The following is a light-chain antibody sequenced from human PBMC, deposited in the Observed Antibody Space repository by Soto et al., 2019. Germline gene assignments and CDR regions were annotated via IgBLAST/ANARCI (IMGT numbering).Light chain of an antibody. CDR1: QGIRND. V-gene: IGKV1-17*01. CDR2: AAS. CDR3: LQHNCYPRT. J-gene: IGKJ2*02. Sequence: DIQMTQSPSSLSASVGDRVTITCRASQGIRNDVGWYQQKAGKAPMRLISAASHLQRRVQSRFSGSGSGTEFNPTISSLQPEDFPTYYCLQHNCYPRTFGQRTKLEIK.